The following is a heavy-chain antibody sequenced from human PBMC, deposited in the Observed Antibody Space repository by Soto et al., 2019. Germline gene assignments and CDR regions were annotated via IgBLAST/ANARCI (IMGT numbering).Heavy chain of an antibody. CDR2: IYPGDSDT. CDR3: ARLTSGYSYPYGMDV. D-gene: IGHD5-18*01. CDR1: GYSFTSYW. Sequence: GESLKISCKGSGYSFTSYWIGWVRQMPGKGLEWMGIIYPGDSDTRYSPSFQGQVTISADKSISTAYLQWSSLKASDTAMYYCARLTSGYSYPYGMDVRGQGTTVTASS. V-gene: IGHV5-51*01. J-gene: IGHJ6*02.